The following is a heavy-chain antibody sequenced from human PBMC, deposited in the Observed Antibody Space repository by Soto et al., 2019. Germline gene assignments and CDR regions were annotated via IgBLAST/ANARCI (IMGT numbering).Heavy chain of an antibody. J-gene: IGHJ4*02. V-gene: IGHV1-18*01. D-gene: IGHD1-26*01. Sequence: ASVKVSCKASGYTFTSYGISWVRQALGQGLEGMGWISAFNTKTNFPQKLQGRGTLITDTSTSSSYMELRCLRSDDPAVYFCTRDRLGDTGDYWGQGTLVTVSS. CDR1: GYTFTSYG. CDR2: ISAFNTKT. CDR3: TRDRLGDTGDY.